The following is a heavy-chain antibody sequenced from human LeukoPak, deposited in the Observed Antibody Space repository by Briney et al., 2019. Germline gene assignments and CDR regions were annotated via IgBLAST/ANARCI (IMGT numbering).Heavy chain of an antibody. CDR3: ARDAVIVGATYYYYYYMDV. D-gene: IGHD1-26*01. CDR1: GGSISSYY. V-gene: IGHV4-4*07. J-gene: IGHJ6*03. CDR2: IYTSGST. Sequence: NPSETLSLTCTVSGGSISSYYWSWIRQPPGKGLEWIGRIYTSGSTNYNSSLKSRVTMSVDTSKNQFSLKLSSVTAADTAVYYCARDAVIVGATYYYYYYMDVWGKGTTVTVSS.